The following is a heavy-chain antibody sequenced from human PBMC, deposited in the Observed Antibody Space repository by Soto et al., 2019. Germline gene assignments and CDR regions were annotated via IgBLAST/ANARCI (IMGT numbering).Heavy chain of an antibody. Sequence: QVQVVESGGGVVQPGRSLRLSCAASGFTFSSHGMHWVRQAPGKRLEWVAVISYDGINEYYADSVKGRFTISRDNSKNTLNLQISSLRAEDTALYYCARGSAGHYNSGTLLDWGQGTLVTVSS. CDR2: ISYDGINE. CDR1: GFTFSSHG. J-gene: IGHJ4*02. CDR3: ARGSAGHYNSGTLLD. V-gene: IGHV3-30-3*01. D-gene: IGHD3-10*01.